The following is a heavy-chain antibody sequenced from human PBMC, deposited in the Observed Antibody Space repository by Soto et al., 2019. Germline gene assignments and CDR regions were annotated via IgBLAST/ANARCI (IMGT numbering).Heavy chain of an antibody. CDR1: GYTFTSYA. V-gene: IGHV1-3*01. CDR2: INAGNGNT. J-gene: IGHJ6*02. Sequence: ASVKVSCKASGYTFTSYAMHWVRQAPGQRLEWMGWINAGNGNTKYSQKFQGRVTITRDTSASTAYMELSSLRSEDTAVYYCARGLIPCGGNSHYYYYYGMDVWGQGTTVTVSS. CDR3: ARGLIPCGGNSHYYYYYGMDV. D-gene: IGHD2-21*02.